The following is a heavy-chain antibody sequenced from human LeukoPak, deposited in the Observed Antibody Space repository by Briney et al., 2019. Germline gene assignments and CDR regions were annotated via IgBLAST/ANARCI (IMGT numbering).Heavy chain of an antibody. CDR1: GFTFSSYA. J-gene: IGHJ4*02. CDR3: TGNYYGSGSYADFDY. Sequence: GGSLRLSCAASGFTFSSYAMSWVRQASGKGLEWVGRIRSTANGYATAYAASVKGRFTISRDDSKNTAYLQMDSLKTEDTVVYYCTGNYYGSGSYADFDYWGQGTLVTVSS. V-gene: IGHV3-73*01. CDR2: IRSTANGYAT. D-gene: IGHD3-10*01.